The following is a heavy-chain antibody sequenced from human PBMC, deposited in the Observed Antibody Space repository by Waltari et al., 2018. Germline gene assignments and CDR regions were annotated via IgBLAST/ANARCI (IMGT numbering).Heavy chain of an antibody. Sequence: QVQLQESGPGLVKPSQTLSLTCPVSGGSLSSGSYYWSWIRQPAGKGLEWIGRIYTSGSTNYNPSLKSRVTISVDTSKNQFSLKLSSVTAADTAVYYCARVDTAMASPFDYWGQGTLVTVSS. V-gene: IGHV4-61*02. CDR1: GGSLSSGSYY. J-gene: IGHJ4*02. D-gene: IGHD5-18*01. CDR3: ARVDTAMASPFDY. CDR2: IYTSGST.